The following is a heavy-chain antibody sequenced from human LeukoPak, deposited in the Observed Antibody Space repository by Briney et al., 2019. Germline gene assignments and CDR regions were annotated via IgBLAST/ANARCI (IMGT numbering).Heavy chain of an antibody. V-gene: IGHV6-1*01. D-gene: IGHD3-10*01. CDR3: ARSAVGRHNDF. CDR1: GDSLSSNSAA. J-gene: IGHJ4*02. CDR2: TYFRSKWYY. Sequence: SQTLSLTCAISGDSLSSNSAAWVWFSQSPSRGLEWLARTYFRSKWYYDYAVSVRSRIVISPGTSKNQFSLQLNSVTPDATAVFFCARSAVGRHNDFWGQGTLVTVSS.